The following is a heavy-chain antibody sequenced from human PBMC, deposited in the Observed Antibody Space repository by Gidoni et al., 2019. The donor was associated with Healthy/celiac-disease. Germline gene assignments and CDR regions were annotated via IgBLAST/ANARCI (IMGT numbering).Heavy chain of an antibody. V-gene: IGHV1-2*02. CDR1: GYTFTGYY. CDR3: ARDQGGDSDAFDI. D-gene: IGHD4-17*01. J-gene: IGHJ3*02. CDR2: INPNSGGT. Sequence: QVQLVQSGAEVKKPGASVKVSCKASGYTFTGYYMHWGRQAPGQGLEWMGWINPNSGGTNDAQKFQGRVTMTRDTSISTAYMELSRLRSDDTAVYYCARDQGGDSDAFDIWGQGTMVTVSS.